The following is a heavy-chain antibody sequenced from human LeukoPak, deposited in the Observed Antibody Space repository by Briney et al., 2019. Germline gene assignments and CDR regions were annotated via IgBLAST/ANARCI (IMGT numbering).Heavy chain of an antibody. CDR2: INGSGGST. V-gene: IGHV3-23*01. D-gene: IGHD4-23*01. CDR1: GFAFSSYG. Sequence: QPGGSLRLSCAASGFAFSSYGMSWVRQAPGKGLEWVSAINGSGGSTYYADSVKGRFTISRDNSKNTLYLQMNSLRAEDTAVYYCARVIVYGGAYDYWGQGTLVTVPS. J-gene: IGHJ4*02. CDR3: ARVIVYGGAYDY.